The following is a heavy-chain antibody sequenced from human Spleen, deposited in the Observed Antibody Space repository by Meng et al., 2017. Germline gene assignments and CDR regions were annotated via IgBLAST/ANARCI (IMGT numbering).Heavy chain of an antibody. Sequence: GESLKISCAASGFTFSNYEMNWVRQAPGKGLEWVSYISSSGNFIYYSDSVKGRFTISRDNAKNSLFLQMNSLRAEDSAVYYCARDGKTSSWYGPEVYSDYWGQGTLVTVSS. D-gene: IGHD6-13*01. CDR1: GFTFSNYE. CDR3: ARDGKTSSWYGPEVYSDY. J-gene: IGHJ4*02. CDR2: ISSSGNFI. V-gene: IGHV3-48*03.